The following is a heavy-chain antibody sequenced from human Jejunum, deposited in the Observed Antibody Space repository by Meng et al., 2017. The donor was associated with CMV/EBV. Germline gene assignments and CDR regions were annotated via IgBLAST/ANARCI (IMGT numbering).Heavy chain of an antibody. V-gene: IGHV3-23*01. D-gene: IGHD3-10*01. CDR1: TFRNNA. Sequence: TFRNNAMSGVRQAQGKGLEGVKKLNDKCDKKNEEKEKGRLTITRENSKNTLYLQLSSMRAEDAAVYYCAKDYYVSGSYYDGFPPDYWGQGTLVTVSS. CDR3: AKDYYVSGSYYDGFPPDY. CDR2: LNDKCDK. J-gene: IGHJ4*02.